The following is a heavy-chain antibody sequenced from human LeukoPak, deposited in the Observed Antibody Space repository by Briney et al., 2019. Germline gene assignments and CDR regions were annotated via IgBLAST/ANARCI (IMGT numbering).Heavy chain of an antibody. Sequence: PSQTLSLTCAISGDSVSSNSAAWNWIRQSPSRGLEWLGRTYYRSKWYNDYAVSVKSRITINPDTSKNQFSLQLNSVTPEDTAVYYCARGGDSSGWCIRYYFDYWGQGTLVTVSP. V-gene: IGHV6-1*01. J-gene: IGHJ4*02. D-gene: IGHD6-19*01. CDR2: TYYRSKWYN. CDR3: ARGGDSSGWCIRYYFDY. CDR1: GDSVSSNSAA.